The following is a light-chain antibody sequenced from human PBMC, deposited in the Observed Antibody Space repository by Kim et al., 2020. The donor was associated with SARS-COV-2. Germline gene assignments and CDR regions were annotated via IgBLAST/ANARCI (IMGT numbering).Light chain of an antibody. CDR1: QSIISY. CDR2: AAS. V-gene: IGKV1-39*01. CDR3: QQSSSIPWT. J-gene: IGKJ1*01. Sequence: DIQMTQSPSSLSASVGDRVTITCRASQSIISYLNWYQQKPGRAPKLLIYAASSLQSGVPSRFSGSGSGTDFTLTISSLQPEDFATYYCQQSSSIPWTFGQGTKVDIK.